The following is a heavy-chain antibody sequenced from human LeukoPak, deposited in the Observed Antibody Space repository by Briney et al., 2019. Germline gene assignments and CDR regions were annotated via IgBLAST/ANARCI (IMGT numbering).Heavy chain of an antibody. D-gene: IGHD3-16*02. CDR2: INHSGST. CDR1: GGSFSGYY. CDR3: ARASYYFDY. Sequence: SETLSLTCAVYGGSFSGYYWSWIRQPPGKGLEWIGEINHSGSTNYNPPLKSRVTISVDTSKNQFSLKLSSVTAADTAVYYCARASYYFDYWGQGILVTVSS. J-gene: IGHJ4*02. V-gene: IGHV4-34*01.